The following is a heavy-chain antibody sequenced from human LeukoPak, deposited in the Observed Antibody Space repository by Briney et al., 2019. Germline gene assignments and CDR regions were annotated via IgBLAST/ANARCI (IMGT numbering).Heavy chain of an antibody. CDR2: IGIAGDT. V-gene: IGHV3-13*01. J-gene: IGHJ4*02. CDR3: ARARHLAGYRNTWYDY. D-gene: IGHD6-13*01. CDR1: GFPFSNHD. Sequence: GALRLSCAASGFPFSNHDMHWVRQSAGKGLEWVSRIGIAGDTFSLGSVKGRFTVSRGNAKSSLYLQMNNLRAEDTAVYYCARARHLAGYRNTWYDYWGQGTLVTVSS.